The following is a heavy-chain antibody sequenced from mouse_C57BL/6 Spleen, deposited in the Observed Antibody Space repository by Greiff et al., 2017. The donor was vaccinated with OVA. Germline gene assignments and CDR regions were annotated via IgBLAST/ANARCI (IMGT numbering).Heavy chain of an antibody. CDR3: ARDPYQGYFDY. V-gene: IGHV5-12*01. CDR1: GFTFSDYY. J-gene: IGHJ2*01. Sequence: EVQLVESGGGLVQPGGSLKLSCAASGFTFSDYYMYWVRQTPEQRLEWVEYISNGGGSTYYPDTVKGRITISKDNAKNTLYLQMSRLKSDDTAMYYCARDPYQGYFDYWGQGTTLTVSS. CDR2: ISNGGGST.